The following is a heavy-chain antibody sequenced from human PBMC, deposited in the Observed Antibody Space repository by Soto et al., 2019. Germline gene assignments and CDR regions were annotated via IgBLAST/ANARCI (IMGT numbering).Heavy chain of an antibody. J-gene: IGHJ3*02. Sequence: QVQLQESGPGLVKPSETLSLTCTVSGGSITNYYYSWIRQPPGKGLEWIGYIFHTGTTSYNPSLKSRVTLSVDTSQSQFSLKLNSVTAADTAVYYCTTEAYDNSGSLAFDIWSPGTLVTVS. CDR3: TTEAYDNSGSLAFDI. CDR2: IFHTGTT. D-gene: IGHD3-22*01. V-gene: IGHV4-59*08. CDR1: GGSITNYY.